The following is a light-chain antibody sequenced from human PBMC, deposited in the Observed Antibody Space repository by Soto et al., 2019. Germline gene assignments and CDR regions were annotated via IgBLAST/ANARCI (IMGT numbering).Light chain of an antibody. CDR1: QSVRGY. J-gene: IGKJ5*01. CDR2: DAP. V-gene: IGKV1-5*01. CDR3: QQSDTYPLT. Sequence: GDRVTITCRASQSVRGYLAWYQQRKGQAPKLLIYDAPTLESGVPSRFSGSGSGTEFTLTISSLQPDDFATYYCQQSDTYPLTFGQGTRLEIK.